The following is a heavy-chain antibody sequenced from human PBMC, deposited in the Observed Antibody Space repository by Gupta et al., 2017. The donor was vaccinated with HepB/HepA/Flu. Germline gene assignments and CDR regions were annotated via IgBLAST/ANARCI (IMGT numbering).Heavy chain of an antibody. CDR2: IYYSETT. CDR3: AKGGRLLLLNWFDP. J-gene: IGHJ5*01. D-gene: IGHD2-15*01. V-gene: IGHV4-31*01. CDR1: GGHISSCGHY. Sequence: QVQLQEPGPGLVKPSQTLSLTCTVSGGHISSCGHYWCWCRQHPAKGLDWVGYIYYSETTFYNPSLHRLVTISVHTSKNQFSLKLSSVTAADTAAYYCAKGGRLLLLNWFDPWGQGTLVPVSS.